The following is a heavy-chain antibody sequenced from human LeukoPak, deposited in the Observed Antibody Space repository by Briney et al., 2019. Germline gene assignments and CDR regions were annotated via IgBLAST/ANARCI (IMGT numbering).Heavy chain of an antibody. J-gene: IGHJ3*02. CDR3: ARDDSSGYPI. Sequence: GGSLRLSCAASGFPLSSNYLRWVPQPPARGLEWVSVIYSGGSTHYADSVKGRFTISRDNSKNTVYLQMNSLRAEDTAVYYCARDDSSGYPIWGQGTMVTVSS. D-gene: IGHD3-22*01. CDR2: IYSGGST. CDR1: GFPLSSNY. V-gene: IGHV3-53*01.